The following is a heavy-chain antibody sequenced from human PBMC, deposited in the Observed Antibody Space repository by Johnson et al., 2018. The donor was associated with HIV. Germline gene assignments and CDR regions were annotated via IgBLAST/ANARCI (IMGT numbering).Heavy chain of an antibody. D-gene: IGHD2-2*03. CDR2: ISGSGGTI. V-gene: IGHV3-11*04. CDR1: GFTFSDYY. CDR3: ASGYCSSTSCYGRKLLDDAFDI. Sequence: QVQLVESGGGLVKPGGSLRLSCAASGFTFSDYYMSWIRQAPGKGLEWVSYISGSGGTIYNADSVKGRFTISRDNAKNSLYLQMNSLRAEDTAVYYCASGYCSSTSCYGRKLLDDAFDIWGQGTMLIVSS. J-gene: IGHJ3*02.